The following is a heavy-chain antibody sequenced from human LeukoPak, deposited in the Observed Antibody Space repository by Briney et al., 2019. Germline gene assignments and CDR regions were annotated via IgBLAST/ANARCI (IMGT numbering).Heavy chain of an antibody. CDR2: INQDGSEK. D-gene: IGHD3-22*01. CDR3: ARSETTYYYDSSVFYYYYGMDV. CDR1: GFTFSNYW. Sequence: GGSLRLSCAASGFTFSNYWMTWVRQPPGKGLEGVANINQDGSEKYYVDSVKGRFTISRDNAKNSLYLQMNSLRDEDTAVYYCARSETTYYYDSSVFYYYYGMDVWGQGTTVTVSS. J-gene: IGHJ6*02. V-gene: IGHV3-7*01.